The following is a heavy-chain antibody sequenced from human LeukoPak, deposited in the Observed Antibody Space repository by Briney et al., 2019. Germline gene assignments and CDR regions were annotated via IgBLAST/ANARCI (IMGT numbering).Heavy chain of an antibody. D-gene: IGHD2-2*01. V-gene: IGHV3-7*01. Sequence: PGGSLRLSCAASGFTFSSFWMSWVRQAPGKGLEWVAIIKQDGSEMYYLDSVKGRFTISRDNAENSLYLQMNSLKAEDTAVYYCARDWWGLGDRNSASRYRLTWGQGILVTVSS. CDR3: ARDWWGLGDRNSASRYRLT. CDR2: IKQDGSEM. CDR1: GFTFSSFW. J-gene: IGHJ4*02.